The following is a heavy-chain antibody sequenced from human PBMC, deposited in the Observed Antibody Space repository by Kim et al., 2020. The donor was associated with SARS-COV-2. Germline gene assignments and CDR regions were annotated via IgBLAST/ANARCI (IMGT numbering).Heavy chain of an antibody. CDR2: IYYSGST. Sequence: SETLSLTCTVSGGSISSYYWSWIRQPPGKGLEWIGYIYYSGSTNYNPSLKSRVTISVDTSKNQFSLKLSSVTAADTAVYYCARDDSGGTLFDYGMDVWGQGTTVTVSS. D-gene: IGHD2-21*01. J-gene: IGHJ6*02. V-gene: IGHV4-59*01. CDR1: GGSISSYY. CDR3: ARDDSGGTLFDYGMDV.